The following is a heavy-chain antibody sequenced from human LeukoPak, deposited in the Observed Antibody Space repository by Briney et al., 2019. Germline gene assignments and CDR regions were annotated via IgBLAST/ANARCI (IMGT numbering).Heavy chain of an antibody. J-gene: IGHJ4*02. CDR2: IKSKTDGGTT. Sequence: QAGGSLRLSCAASGFTFSNAWMSWVRQAPGKGLEWVGRIKSKTDGGTTAYAAPVKGRFTISRDDSKNTLYLQMNSLKSEDTAIYYCTYYYDSSGYPTFDYWGQGTLVTVSS. CDR3: TYYYDSSGYPTFDY. D-gene: IGHD3-22*01. V-gene: IGHV3-15*01. CDR1: GFTFSNAW.